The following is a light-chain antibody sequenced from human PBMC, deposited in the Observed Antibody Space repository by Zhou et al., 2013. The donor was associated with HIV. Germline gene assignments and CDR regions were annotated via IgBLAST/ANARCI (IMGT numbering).Light chain of an antibody. V-gene: IGKV3-15*01. J-gene: IGKJ4*01. CDR3: QQYNNWPPLT. CDR1: QSVSSSY. CDR2: GAS. Sequence: EIVLTQSPGTLSLSPGERATLSCRASQSVSSSYLAWYQQKPGQAPRLLIYGASTRATGIPARFSGSGSGTEFTLIISSMQSEDFAVYYCQQYNNWPPLTFGGGPRWRSN.